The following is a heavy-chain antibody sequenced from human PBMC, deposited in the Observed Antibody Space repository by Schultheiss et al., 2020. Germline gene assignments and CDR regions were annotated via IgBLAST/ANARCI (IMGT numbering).Heavy chain of an antibody. J-gene: IGHJ4*02. CDR3: AREVHHVDF. D-gene: IGHD1-14*01. V-gene: IGHV3-33*01. Sequence: GGSLRLSCAASGFTFSSYGMHWVRQAPGKGLEWVAVIWYDGSNKYYTDSVKGRFAISRDNAKNSLYLQMNSLRAEDTAVYYCAREVHHVDFLGQGTLVTVSS. CDR2: IWYDGSNK. CDR1: GFTFSSYG.